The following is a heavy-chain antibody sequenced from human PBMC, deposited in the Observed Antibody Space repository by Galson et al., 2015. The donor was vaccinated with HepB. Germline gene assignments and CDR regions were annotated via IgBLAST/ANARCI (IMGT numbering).Heavy chain of an antibody. Sequence: SLRLSCAASGFTFSSYSMNWVRQAPGKGLEWVSYISSSSSTIYYADSVKGRFTISRDNAKNSLYLQMNSLRAEDTAVYYCARSSRRFGELNWGQGTLVTVSS. D-gene: IGHD3-10*01. CDR3: ARSSRRFGELN. J-gene: IGHJ4*02. CDR1: GFTFSSYS. CDR2: ISSSSSTI. V-gene: IGHV3-48*04.